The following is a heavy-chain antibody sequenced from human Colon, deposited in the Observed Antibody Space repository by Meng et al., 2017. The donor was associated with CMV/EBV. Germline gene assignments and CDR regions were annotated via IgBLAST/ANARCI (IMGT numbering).Heavy chain of an antibody. CDR2: INPNMGGT. CDR3: ARAGDDYFDF. CDR1: GYTFTGYK. J-gene: IGHJ4*02. V-gene: IGHV1-2*02. Sequence: ASVKVSCKTSGYTFTGYKIHWVRQAPGQGLEWRGWINPNMGGTTYAQKFLGRVTVTRDTSISTAYMELDSLRSDDTAIYYCARAGDDYFDFWGQGTLVTVSS. D-gene: IGHD5-24*01.